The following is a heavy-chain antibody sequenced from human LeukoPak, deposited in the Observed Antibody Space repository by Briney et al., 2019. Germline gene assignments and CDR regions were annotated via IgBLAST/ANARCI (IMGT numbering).Heavy chain of an antibody. CDR1: GGTFSSYA. J-gene: IGHJ4*02. CDR3: ARESRGSGSYHY. D-gene: IGHD3-10*01. V-gene: IGHV1-69*13. Sequence: SVTVSYKASGGTFSSYAISWVRQAPGQGLEWMGGIIPIFGTANYAQKFQGRVTITADESTSTAYMELSSLRSEDTAVYYCARESRGSGSYHYWGQGTLVTVSS. CDR2: IIPIFGTA.